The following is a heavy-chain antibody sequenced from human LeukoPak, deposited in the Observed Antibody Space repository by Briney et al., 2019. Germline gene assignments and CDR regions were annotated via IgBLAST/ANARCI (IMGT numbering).Heavy chain of an antibody. D-gene: IGHD3-16*01. J-gene: IGHJ4*02. CDR3: VRHPWRMGSRDYNFDD. CDR1: GGSISGYY. V-gene: IGHV4-59*08. CDR2: IYYSGST. Sequence: SETLSPTCTVSGGSISGYYWSWIRQPRGKGLEWIGHIYYSGSTNYNPSLKSRVTISVDTSKNQFSLKMTSVTAADTAVYYCVRHPWRMGSRDYNFDDWGQGTLVTVPS.